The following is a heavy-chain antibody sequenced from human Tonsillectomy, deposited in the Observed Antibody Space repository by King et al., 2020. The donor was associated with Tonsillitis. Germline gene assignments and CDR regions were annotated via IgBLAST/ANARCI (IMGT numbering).Heavy chain of an antibody. V-gene: IGHV4-39*01. CDR2: IYYSGST. CDR1: GGSISSSSYY. J-gene: IGHJ4*02. Sequence: QLQESGPGLVKPSETLSLTCTVSGGSISSSSYYWGWIRQPPGKGLEWIGGIYYSGSTYYNPSLKRRVTISVDTSKNQFSLKLSSVTAADTAVYYCGRSSEGRLDYFDYWGQGTLVTVSS. CDR3: GRSSEGRLDYFDY.